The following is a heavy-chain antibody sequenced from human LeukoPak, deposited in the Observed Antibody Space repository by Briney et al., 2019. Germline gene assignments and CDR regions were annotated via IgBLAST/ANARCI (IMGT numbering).Heavy chain of an antibody. CDR3: ARGQILIAVVSPFDP. J-gene: IGHJ5*02. D-gene: IGHD6-19*01. CDR2: ISSSSSYI. V-gene: IGHV3-21*01. CDR1: GFTFSSYS. Sequence: PGGSLRLSCAASGFTFSSYSMNWVRQAPGKGLEWVSSISSSSSYIYYADSVKGRFTISRDNAKNSLYLQMNSLRAEDTAVYYCARGQILIAVVSPFDPWGQGTLVTVSS.